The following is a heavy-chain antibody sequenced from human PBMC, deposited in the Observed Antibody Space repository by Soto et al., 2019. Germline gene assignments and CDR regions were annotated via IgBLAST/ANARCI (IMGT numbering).Heavy chain of an antibody. J-gene: IGHJ2*01. CDR1: GDSVSNSIW. Sequence: QVQLQESGPGLVKPSGTLSLTCTVSGDSVSNSIWWSWVRQPPGKGLEWIGEVYHSGTTNCNPSLESRVTLAVDRSRPQFPPTLSSVTAADTAVYYCASCHGGGYFDLWGRGTLVTVSS. D-gene: IGHD3-10*01. CDR3: ASCHGGGYFDL. V-gene: IGHV4-4*02. CDR2: VYHSGTT.